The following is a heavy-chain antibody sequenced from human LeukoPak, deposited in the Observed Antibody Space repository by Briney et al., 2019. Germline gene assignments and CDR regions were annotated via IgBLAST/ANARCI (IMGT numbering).Heavy chain of an antibody. D-gene: IGHD3-3*01. CDR3: ARLSTRLLDH. Sequence: GESLKISCQGSGSTFAIYWIGWVRQLPGKGLEWMGIIYPGDSDTKYSPSFQGQVTMSVGKPINTAYLQWDSLKASDTAMYYCARLSTRLLDHWGQGTRVTVSS. J-gene: IGHJ4*02. V-gene: IGHV5-51*01. CDR1: GSTFAIYW. CDR2: IYPGDSDT.